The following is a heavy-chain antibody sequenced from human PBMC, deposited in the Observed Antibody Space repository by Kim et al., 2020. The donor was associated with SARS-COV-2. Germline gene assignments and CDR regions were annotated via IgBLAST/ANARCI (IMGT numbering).Heavy chain of an antibody. J-gene: IGHJ4*02. V-gene: IGHV1-69*13. D-gene: IGHD1-26*01. CDR3: ARYGATTALFDY. CDR2: IIPIFGTA. CDR1: GGTFSSYA. Sequence: SVKVSCKASGGTFSSYAISWVRQAPGQGLEWMGGIIPIFGTANYAQKFQGRVTITADESTSTAYMELSSLRSEDTAVYYCARYGATTALFDYWGQGTLVTVSS.